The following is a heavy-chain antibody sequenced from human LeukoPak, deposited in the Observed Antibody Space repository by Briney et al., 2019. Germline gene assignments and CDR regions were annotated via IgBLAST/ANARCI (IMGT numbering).Heavy chain of an antibody. J-gene: IGHJ4*02. CDR2: IRYDGSKK. CDR3: ARGRYSSSYLDY. CDR1: GSTFSSHG. Sequence: PGGSLRVSCAASGSTFSSHGMHWVRQAPGKGLDWVAFIRYDGSKKFYADSVKGRFTISRDNSKNTLDLQMNSLRTDDTAVYYCARGRYSSSYLDYWGQGTLVTVSS. D-gene: IGHD6-6*01. V-gene: IGHV3-30*02.